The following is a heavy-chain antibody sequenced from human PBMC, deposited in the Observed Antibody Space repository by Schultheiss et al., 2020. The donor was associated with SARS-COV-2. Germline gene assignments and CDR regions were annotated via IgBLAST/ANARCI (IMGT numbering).Heavy chain of an antibody. J-gene: IGHJ6*02. CDR3: ARVRGQLVLSSCHYYYYGMDV. Sequence: GGSLRLSCAASGFTFSSYSMNWVRQAPGKGLEWVSSISSSSSYIYYADSVKGRFTISRDNAKNSLYLQMNSLRAEDTAVYYCARVRGQLVLSSCHYYYYGMDVWGQGTTVTVSS. V-gene: IGHV3-21*01. CDR2: ISSSSSYI. CDR1: GFTFSSYS. D-gene: IGHD6-6*01.